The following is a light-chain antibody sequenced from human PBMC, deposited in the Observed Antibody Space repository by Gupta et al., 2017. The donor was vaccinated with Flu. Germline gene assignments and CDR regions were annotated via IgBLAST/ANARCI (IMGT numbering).Light chain of an antibody. V-gene: IGLV2-14*01. CDR3: RSYTSSSTWV. CDR1: SSDVGGYDF. J-gene: IGLJ3*02. Sequence: QSGLTQPASVSGSPGQSITISCTGSSSDVGGYDFVSWYQQHPGKAPKPMIYEVINRPSGVSIRFSGSKSGNTASLTISGLLPEDEADYYCRSYTSSSTWVFGGGTKLTVL. CDR2: EVI.